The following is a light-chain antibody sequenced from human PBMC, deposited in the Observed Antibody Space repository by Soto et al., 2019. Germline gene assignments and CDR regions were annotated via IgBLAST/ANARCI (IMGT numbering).Light chain of an antibody. V-gene: IGKV3-15*01. CDR3: QPYNNAPWS. CDR1: RGISSN. Sequence: EIVLTQSPGTLSLSQGERATLSCRASRGISSNLAWYQQKPGQAPRLLIHGASTRATGFPARFSGSGSGTAFPPTISHLPSEALAFYFLQPYNNAPWSFGKVTKVE. J-gene: IGKJ1*01. CDR2: GAS.